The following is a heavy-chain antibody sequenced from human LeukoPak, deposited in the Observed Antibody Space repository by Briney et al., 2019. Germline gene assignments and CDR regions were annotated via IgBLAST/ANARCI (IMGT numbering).Heavy chain of an antibody. CDR2: INPSGGST. Sequence: ASVKVSCKASGYTFTSYYMHWVRQAPGQGLEWMGIINPSGGSTSYAQKSQGRVTMTRDMSTSTVYMELSSLRSEDTAVYYCARVREYSGSYLGTDAFDIWGQGTMVTVSS. J-gene: IGHJ3*02. V-gene: IGHV1-46*01. CDR1: GYTFTSYY. D-gene: IGHD1-26*01. CDR3: ARVREYSGSYLGTDAFDI.